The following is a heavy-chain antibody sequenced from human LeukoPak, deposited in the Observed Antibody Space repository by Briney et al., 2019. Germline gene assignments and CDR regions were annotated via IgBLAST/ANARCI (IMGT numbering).Heavy chain of an antibody. CDR3: ARELPQAYGPTDY. CDR1: GFSFSIHY. CDR2: ITSSGSNA. V-gene: IGHV3-11*01. D-gene: IGHD3-16*01. J-gene: IGHJ4*02. Sequence: GGSLRLSCAASGFSFSIHYMSWIRQAPGRGPEWVSYITSSGSNANYAHSVKGRVTMSRDNANNLLFLQMNSLRAEDTAVYYCARELPQAYGPTDYWGQGTLVTVSS.